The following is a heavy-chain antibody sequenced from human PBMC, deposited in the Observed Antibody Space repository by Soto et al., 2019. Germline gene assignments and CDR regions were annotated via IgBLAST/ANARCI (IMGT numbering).Heavy chain of an antibody. CDR3: ARAFCSGGSCYSGY. V-gene: IGHV1-8*01. D-gene: IGHD2-15*01. CDR2: MNPNSGNT. Sequence: ASVKVSCKASGYTFTSYDINWVRQATGQGLEWMGWMNPNSGNTGYAQKFQGRVTMTRNTSISTAYMELSSLRSEDTAVYYCARAFCSGGSCYSGYWGQGTLVTVSS. CDR1: GYTFTSYD. J-gene: IGHJ4*02.